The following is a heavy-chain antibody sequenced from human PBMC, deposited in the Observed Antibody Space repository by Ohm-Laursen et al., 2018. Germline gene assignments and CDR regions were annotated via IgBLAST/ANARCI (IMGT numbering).Heavy chain of an antibody. Sequence: ASVKVSCKASGYTFTGYYMHWVRQAPGQGLEWMGWINPNSGGTNYAQKFQGRVTMTRDTSISTAYMELSRLRSDDTAVYYCATPFVHDYNWFDPWGQGTLVTVSS. V-gene: IGHV1-2*02. D-gene: IGHD2-21*02. CDR3: ATPFVHDYNWFDP. CDR2: INPNSGGT. CDR1: GYTFTGYY. J-gene: IGHJ5*02.